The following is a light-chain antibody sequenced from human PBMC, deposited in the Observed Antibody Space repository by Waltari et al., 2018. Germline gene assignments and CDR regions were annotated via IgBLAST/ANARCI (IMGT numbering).Light chain of an antibody. CDR2: AAS. V-gene: IGKV1-39*01. Sequence: DIPMTPSPSSPSASVRDRVTITCRASQSISSYLNWYQQKPGKAPKLLIYAASSLQSGVPSRFSGSGSGTDFTLTISSLQPEDFATYYCQQSYSTPPTFGQGTKVEIK. CDR3: QQSYSTPPT. J-gene: IGKJ1*01. CDR1: QSISSY.